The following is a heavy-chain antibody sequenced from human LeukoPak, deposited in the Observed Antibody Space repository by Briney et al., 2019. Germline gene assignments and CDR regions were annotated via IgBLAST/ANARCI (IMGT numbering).Heavy chain of an antibody. Sequence: SETLSLTCTVSGGSISSSSYYWGWIRQPPGKGLEWIGSIYYSGSTNYNPSLKSRVTISVDTSKNQFSLKLSSVTAADTAVYYCARGGWNKFDYWGQGTLVTVSS. J-gene: IGHJ4*02. D-gene: IGHD3-22*01. V-gene: IGHV4-39*07. CDR3: ARGGWNKFDY. CDR2: IYYSGST. CDR1: GGSISSSSYY.